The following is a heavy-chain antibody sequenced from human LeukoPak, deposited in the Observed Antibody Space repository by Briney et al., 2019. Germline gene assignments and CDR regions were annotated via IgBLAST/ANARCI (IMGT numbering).Heavy chain of an antibody. V-gene: IGHV3-48*01. CDR1: GFTFSNYN. CDR3: ARKGMIVVVTTDAFDI. J-gene: IGHJ3*02. Sequence: PGGSLRLSCAASGFTFSNYNMHWVRQAPGKGLQWVSYITISRTTIYYADSVKGRFTISRDNAKNSLYLQMNSLRAEDTAVYYCARKGMIVVVTTDAFDIWGQGTMVTVSS. D-gene: IGHD3-22*01. CDR2: ITISRTTI.